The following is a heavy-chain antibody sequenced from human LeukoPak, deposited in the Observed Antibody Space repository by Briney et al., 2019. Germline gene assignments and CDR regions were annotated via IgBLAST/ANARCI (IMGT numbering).Heavy chain of an antibody. CDR2: IWNDGSNK. V-gene: IGHV3-33*08. Sequence: HSGGSLRLSCAASGFTFSGSAIHWVRQAPGKGLEWVAVIWNDGSNKYYADSVKGRFTISRDNSKDTLYLQMNSLRVEDTAVYYCARAVGPFDYWGQGTLVTVSS. CDR1: GFTFSGSA. J-gene: IGHJ4*02. D-gene: IGHD3-16*01. CDR3: ARAVGPFDY.